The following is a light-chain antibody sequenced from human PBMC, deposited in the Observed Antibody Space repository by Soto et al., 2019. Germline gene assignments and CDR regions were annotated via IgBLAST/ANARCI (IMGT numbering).Light chain of an antibody. CDR3: QQRSSWPLS. Sequence: EIVLTQSPASLSLSPGERATLSCRASQSVNSFLAWYQQKPGQAPRLLIYDASNRATGIPARFSGGGSGTDFTLTISSLEPEDFAVYYCQQRSSWPLSLGGGTKVEI. CDR2: DAS. V-gene: IGKV3-11*01. J-gene: IGKJ4*01. CDR1: QSVNSF.